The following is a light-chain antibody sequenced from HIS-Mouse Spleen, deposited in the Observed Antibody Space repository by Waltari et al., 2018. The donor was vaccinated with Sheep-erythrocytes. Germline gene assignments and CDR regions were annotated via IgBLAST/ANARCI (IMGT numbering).Light chain of an antibody. CDR1: SSHIRNNA. J-gene: IGLJ2*01. V-gene: IGLV1-36*01. Sequence: QSVLTQPPSVSEAPRQRVTISCSGSSSHIRNNAVNWYQQLPGKAPKLLIYYDDLLPSGVSDRFSGSKSGTSASLAISGLQSEDEADYYCAAWDDSLNGVVFGGGTKLTVL. CDR2: YDD. CDR3: AAWDDSLNGVV.